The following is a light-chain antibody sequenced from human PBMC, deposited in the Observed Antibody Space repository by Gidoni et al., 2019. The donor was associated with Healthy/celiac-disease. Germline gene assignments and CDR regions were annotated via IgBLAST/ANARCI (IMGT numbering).Light chain of an antibody. J-gene: IGKJ2*01. CDR3: QQSGSSPYT. Sequence: EIVLTQSPGTLSLSPGERATLSCRASQSVTNNYLAWYKQKPGHAPRLVLYGASNRATGIPARFSCSGSLPDFTLTISRLEPEDFAVYYCQQSGSSPYTFGQGSKLEIK. CDR1: QSVTNNY. CDR2: GAS. V-gene: IGKV3-20*01.